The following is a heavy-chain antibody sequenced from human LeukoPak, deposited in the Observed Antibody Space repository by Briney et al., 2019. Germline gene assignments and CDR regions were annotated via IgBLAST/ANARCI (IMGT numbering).Heavy chain of an antibody. J-gene: IGHJ4*02. D-gene: IGHD2-21*02. Sequence: SETLSLTCAVYGGSFSGYYWSWIRQPPGKGLEWIGEINHSGSTNYNPSLKSRVTISVDTSKDQFSPKLSSVTAADTAVYYCARGILAYCGGDCYSPKKHFDYWGQGTLVTVSS. CDR2: INHSGST. V-gene: IGHV4-34*01. CDR1: GGSFSGYY. CDR3: ARGILAYCGGDCYSPKKHFDY.